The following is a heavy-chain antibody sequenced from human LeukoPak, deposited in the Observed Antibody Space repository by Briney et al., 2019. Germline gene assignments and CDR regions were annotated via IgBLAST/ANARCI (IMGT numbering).Heavy chain of an antibody. CDR3: ARGHWGLDY. V-gene: IGHV3-11*04. J-gene: IGHJ4*02. D-gene: IGHD7-27*01. CDR2: IYNGGNTI. Sequence: GGSLRLFCATSGYTFSDHYMTWIRQAPGKGLETVSYIYNGGNTIYYADSVRGRFTISRDNAQSTLYLQMDSLRVEDTAVYYCARGHWGLDYWGRGTLVTVSS. CDR1: GYTFSDHY.